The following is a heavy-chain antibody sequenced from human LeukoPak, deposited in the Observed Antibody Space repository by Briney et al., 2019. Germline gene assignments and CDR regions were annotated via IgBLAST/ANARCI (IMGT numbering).Heavy chain of an antibody. J-gene: IGHJ4*02. V-gene: IGHV3-30*02. CDR3: ARIGYSSSSFDY. CDR2: IRYDGSNK. D-gene: IGHD6-6*01. CDR1: GFTFSSYG. Sequence: GGSLRLSCAASGFTFSSYGMHWVRQAPGKGLEWVAFIRYDGSNKYYADSVKGRFTISRDNSKNTLYLQMNSLRAEDTAVYYCARIGYSSSSFDYWGQGTLVTVSS.